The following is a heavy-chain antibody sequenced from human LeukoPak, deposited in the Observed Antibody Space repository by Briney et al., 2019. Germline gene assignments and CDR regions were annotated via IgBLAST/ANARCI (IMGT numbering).Heavy chain of an antibody. J-gene: IGHJ2*01. V-gene: IGHV3-53*01. Sequence: GGSLRLSCAASGFTVSSNYMSWVRQAPAKGLEWVSVIYSGGTTYYADSVKGRFTISRDNSKNTLYLQMNSLRAEDTAVYYCARDRGVGNWYFGLWGRGTLVIVSS. CDR2: IYSGGTT. D-gene: IGHD3-10*01. CDR1: GFTVSSNY. CDR3: ARDRGVGNWYFGL.